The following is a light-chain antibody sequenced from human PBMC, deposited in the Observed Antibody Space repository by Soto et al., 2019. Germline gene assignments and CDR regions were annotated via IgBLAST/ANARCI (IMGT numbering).Light chain of an antibody. V-gene: IGKV3-11*01. CDR2: DAS. CDR3: QQYNNWPPIT. Sequence: EIVLTQSPATLSLSPGERATLSCRASQSVSSYLAWYQQKPGQAPRLLIYDASNRATGIPARFSGSGSGTEFTLTISSLQSGDFAVYYCQQYNNWPPITFGQGTRLEIK. CDR1: QSVSSY. J-gene: IGKJ5*01.